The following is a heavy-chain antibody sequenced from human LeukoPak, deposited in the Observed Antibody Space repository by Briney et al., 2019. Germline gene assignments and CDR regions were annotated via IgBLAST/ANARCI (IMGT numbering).Heavy chain of an antibody. D-gene: IGHD2-2*01. Sequence: PGGSLRLSCAASGFTFSSYAMSWVRQAPGKGLEWVSAISGSAGSTNYADSVKGRFTISRDNSKNTLYLQMNSLRVEDTAVYYCAKRGASSTSQIDYWGQGTLVTVSS. CDR3: AKRGASSTSQIDY. CDR2: ISGSAGST. CDR1: GFTFSSYA. V-gene: IGHV3-23*01. J-gene: IGHJ4*02.